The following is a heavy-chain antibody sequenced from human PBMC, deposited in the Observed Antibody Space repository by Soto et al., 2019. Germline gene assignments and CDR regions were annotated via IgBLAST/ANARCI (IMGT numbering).Heavy chain of an antibody. V-gene: IGHV5-10-1*01. CDR1: GYSFANYW. D-gene: IGHD4-4*01. J-gene: IGHJ6*01. Sequence: GESLKISCKGSGYSFANYWIRWVRQMPGKGLEWVGRFNPTDSYVDYNPSFQGHVIIAFDKSISTAFVQWRSLKASDTGIDFSARHPYIGGLDVSGQGPTVTVSS. CDR2: FNPTDSYV. CDR3: ARHPYIGGLDV.